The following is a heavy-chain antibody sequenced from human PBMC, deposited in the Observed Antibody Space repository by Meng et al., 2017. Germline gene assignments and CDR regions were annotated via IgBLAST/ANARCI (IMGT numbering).Heavy chain of an antibody. J-gene: IGHJ4*02. Sequence: VPQQESGPGLVKPSGTLSRTCAGSGGSISSSNWWSWVRQPPGKGLEWIGEIYHSGSTNYNPSLKSRVTISVDKSKNQFSLKLSSVTAADTAVYYCARDRGAVAGTNFDYWGQGTLVTVSS. V-gene: IGHV4-4*02. D-gene: IGHD6-19*01. CDR2: IYHSGST. CDR1: GGSISSSNW. CDR3: ARDRGAVAGTNFDY.